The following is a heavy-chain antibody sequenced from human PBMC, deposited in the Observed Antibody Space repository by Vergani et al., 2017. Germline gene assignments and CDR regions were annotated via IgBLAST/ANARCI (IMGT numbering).Heavy chain of an antibody. J-gene: IGHJ3*02. V-gene: IGHV3-30*03. CDR3: ARGPDSSGWYDDAFDI. CDR1: GFTFSSYG. CDR2: ISYDGSNK. D-gene: IGHD6-19*01. Sequence: QVQLVESGGGVVQPGGSLRLSCAASGFTFSSYGMHWVRQAPGKGLEWVAVISYDGSNKYYADSVKGRFTISRDNSKNTLYLQMNSLRSEDTAVYYCARGPDSSGWYDDAFDIWGQGTMVTVSS.